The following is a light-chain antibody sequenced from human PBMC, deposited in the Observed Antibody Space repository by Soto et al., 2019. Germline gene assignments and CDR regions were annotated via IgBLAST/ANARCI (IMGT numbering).Light chain of an antibody. V-gene: IGKV3-15*01. CDR1: QNISRS. Sequence: EIVMTQSPVTLSVSPGERATLSCRASQNISRSLAWYQQKPGQGPSLLIYGTSTRAGGVPARFSGSGSGTDFTLTISRLEPEDFAVYYCQQHETLITFGQGTRLEIK. CDR2: GTS. J-gene: IGKJ5*01. CDR3: QQHETLIT.